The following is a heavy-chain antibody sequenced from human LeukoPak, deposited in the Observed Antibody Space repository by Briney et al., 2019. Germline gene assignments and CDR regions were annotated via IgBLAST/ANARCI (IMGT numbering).Heavy chain of an antibody. Sequence: PGGSLRLSCAASGFTVSSNSMSWVRQAPGKGLEWVSVIYSGGSTYYADSVKGRFTISRDNSKNTLYLQMNSLRAEDAAVYYCARGLWQQLGNDAFDIWGQGTMVTVSS. J-gene: IGHJ3*02. V-gene: IGHV3-53*01. D-gene: IGHD6-13*01. CDR3: ARGLWQQLGNDAFDI. CDR1: GFTVSSNS. CDR2: IYSGGST.